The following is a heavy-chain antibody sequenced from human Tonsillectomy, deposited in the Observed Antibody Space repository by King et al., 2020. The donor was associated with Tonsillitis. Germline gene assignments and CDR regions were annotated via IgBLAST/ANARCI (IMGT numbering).Heavy chain of an antibody. CDR2: IYSGGST. J-gene: IGHJ4*02. CDR3: ASTTYYDFWSGYPDY. D-gene: IGHD3-3*01. V-gene: IGHV3-53*01. CDR1: GFTVSSNY. Sequence: VQLVESGGGLIQPGGSLRLSCAASGFTVSSNYMSWVRQAPGKGVEWVSVIYSGGSTYYADSVKGRFTISRDNSKNTLYLQMNSLRAEDTAVYYCASTTYYDFWSGYPDYWGQGTLVTVSS.